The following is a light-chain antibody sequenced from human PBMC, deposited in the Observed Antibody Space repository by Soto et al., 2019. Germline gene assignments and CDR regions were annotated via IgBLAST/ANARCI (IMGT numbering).Light chain of an antibody. CDR2: DAS. Sequence: DIQMTQSPSTLSASVGDRVTITCRASQSISSWLAWYQQKPGKAPKLLIYDASSLESGVPSRFSGSGSGTEITLTISSLQPDDFATYYSQQYNSYSWTFGQGTKVEIK. CDR1: QSISSW. J-gene: IGKJ1*01. CDR3: QQYNSYSWT. V-gene: IGKV1-5*01.